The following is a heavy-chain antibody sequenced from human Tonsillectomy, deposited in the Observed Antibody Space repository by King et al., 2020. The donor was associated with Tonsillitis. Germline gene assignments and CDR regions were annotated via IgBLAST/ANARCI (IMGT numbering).Heavy chain of an antibody. CDR3: ARDRGYNDAFDI. D-gene: IGHD1-1*01. V-gene: IGHV3-11*06. CDR2: ICSSSSYT. J-gene: IGHJ3*02. CDR1: GFTFSDYY. Sequence: VQLVQSGGGLVKPGGSLRLSCAASGFTFSDYYMNWIRQAPGKGLEWVSYICSSSSYTNYADSVKGLFTISRDNAKNSLFLQMNSLRAEDTAVYYCARDRGYNDAFDIWGQGTMVTVSS.